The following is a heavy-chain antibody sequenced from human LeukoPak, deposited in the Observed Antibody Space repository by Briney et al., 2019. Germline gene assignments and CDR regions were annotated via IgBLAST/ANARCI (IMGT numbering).Heavy chain of an antibody. CDR3: ARLGRTSYWYFDL. D-gene: IGHD2-2*01. CDR2: IYYSGST. V-gene: IGHV4-59*08. CDR1: GGSISSYY. Sequence: PSETLSLTFTVSGGSISSYYWSWIRQPPGKGLEWIGYIYYSGSTNYNPSLKSRVTISVDTSKDQFSLKLSSVTAADTAVYYCARLGRTSYWYFDLWGRGTLVTVSS. J-gene: IGHJ2*01.